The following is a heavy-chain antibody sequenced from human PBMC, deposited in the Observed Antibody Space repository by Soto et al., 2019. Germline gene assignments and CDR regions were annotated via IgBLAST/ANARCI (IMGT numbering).Heavy chain of an antibody. J-gene: IGHJ3*02. D-gene: IGHD6-13*01. CDR3: ATSTWYAFDI. Sequence: GGSLRLSCEASGFTFSNSIINWVRQAPGQGLEWVSSISGSSDFLYYADSVKGRFTISRDTATNSLYLQMNSLRAEDTAVYYCATSTWYAFDIWGQGTMVT. V-gene: IGHV3-21*01. CDR1: GFTFSNSI. CDR2: ISGSSDFL.